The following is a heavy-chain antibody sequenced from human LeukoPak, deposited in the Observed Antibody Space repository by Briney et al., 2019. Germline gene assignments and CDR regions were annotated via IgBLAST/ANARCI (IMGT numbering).Heavy chain of an antibody. J-gene: IGHJ5*02. CDR1: GFTFDDYA. Sequence: PGTSLRLSCAASGFTFDDYAMHWVRQAPGKGLEWVSGISWNSVTKGYVDSVKGRFTISRDNAKNSLYLQMNSLTTEDTALYYCAKGAHYHLTMVRGGLGHWGQGTLVTVSS. CDR3: AKGAHYHLTMVRGGLGH. V-gene: IGHV3-9*01. D-gene: IGHD3-10*01. CDR2: ISWNSVTK.